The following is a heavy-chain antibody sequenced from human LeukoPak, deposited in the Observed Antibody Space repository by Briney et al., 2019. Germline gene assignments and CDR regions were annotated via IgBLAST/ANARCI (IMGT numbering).Heavy chain of an antibody. CDR2: IYPIDSDT. D-gene: IGHD5-24*01. V-gene: IGHV5-51*01. CDR3: ARRAEMATGHSPDY. CDR1: GYSFTNYW. Sequence: GESLKISCKGSGYSFTNYWIGWVRQMPGKGLEWMGIIYPIDSDTRYSPSFQGQVTISADKSISTAYLQWNSLKASDTAMYYCARRAEMATGHSPDYWGQGTLVTVSS. J-gene: IGHJ4*02.